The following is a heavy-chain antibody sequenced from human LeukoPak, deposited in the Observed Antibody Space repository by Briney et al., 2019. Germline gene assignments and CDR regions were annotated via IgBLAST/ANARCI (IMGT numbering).Heavy chain of an antibody. CDR2: ISSSSSYI. CDR3: ASPGAAVAGFDY. V-gene: IGHV3-21*01. J-gene: IGHJ4*02. Sequence: GGSLRLSCAASGFTFSSYSMTWVRQAPGKGLEWVSSISSSSSYIYYADSVKGRFTISRDNAKNSLYLQMNSLRAEDTAVYYCASPGAAVAGFDYWGQGTLVTVSS. D-gene: IGHD6-19*01. CDR1: GFTFSSYS.